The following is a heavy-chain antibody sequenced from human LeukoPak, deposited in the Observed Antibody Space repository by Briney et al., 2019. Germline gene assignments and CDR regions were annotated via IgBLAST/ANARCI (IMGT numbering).Heavy chain of an antibody. J-gene: IGHJ4*02. V-gene: IGHV3-53*01. CDR2: IHSGGNT. CDR3: ARCDSSRWNGIDY. D-gene: IGHD6-13*01. CDR1: GFLFSTYE. Sequence: GGSLRLSCAASGFLFSTYEMNWVRQAPGKGLEWVSVIHSGGNTYYADSVKGRFTISRDNSRNTMDLQMNSLRAEDTAVYYCARCDSSRWNGIDYWGQGTLVTVSS.